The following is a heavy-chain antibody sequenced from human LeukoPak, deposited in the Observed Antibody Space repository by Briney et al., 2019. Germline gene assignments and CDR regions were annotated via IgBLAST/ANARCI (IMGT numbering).Heavy chain of an antibody. V-gene: IGHV4-39*01. CDR1: GGSISSSSHY. CDR3: ARFSPSSDYQFAFDY. CDR2: IYYSGIT. J-gene: IGHJ4*02. Sequence: PSETLSLTCTISGGSISSSSHYSGWIRQPPRKGLEWIGSIYYSGITYYNPSLKSRVTISVDTSKNQFSLKLSSVTAADTAVYYCARFSPSSDYQFAFDYWGQGTLVTVSS. D-gene: IGHD4-11*01.